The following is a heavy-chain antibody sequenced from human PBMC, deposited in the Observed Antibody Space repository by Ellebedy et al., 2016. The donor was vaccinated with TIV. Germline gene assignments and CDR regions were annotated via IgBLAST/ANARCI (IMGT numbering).Heavy chain of an antibody. J-gene: IGHJ5*02. D-gene: IGHD6-13*01. V-gene: IGHV3-11*01. CDR1: GFTFSDYY. Sequence: GESLKISCAASGFTFSDYYMSWIRQAPGKGLEWVSYISNSDSSIFYADSVRGRFTISRDNAENSLYLQMNSLRPEDTAVYYCARDARFIDQQHNWFDPWGQGTLVTVSS. CDR2: ISNSDSSI. CDR3: ARDARFIDQQHNWFDP.